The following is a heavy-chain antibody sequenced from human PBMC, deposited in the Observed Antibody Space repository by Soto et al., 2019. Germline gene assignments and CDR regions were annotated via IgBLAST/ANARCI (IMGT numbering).Heavy chain of an antibody. V-gene: IGHV3-23*01. CDR1: GFSFTNYA. CDR2: ISVSGETT. CDR3: AKEQWLIQGYFDY. Sequence: EVQLLESGRGLVRPGGSLRLSCAASGFSFTNYAMSWVRQAPGKGLEWLSAISVSGETTYYADSVRGRFTISRDNSRATVFMQMSNLRAEDTALYYCAKEQWLIQGYFDYWGQGILVTVSS. J-gene: IGHJ4*02. D-gene: IGHD5-18*01.